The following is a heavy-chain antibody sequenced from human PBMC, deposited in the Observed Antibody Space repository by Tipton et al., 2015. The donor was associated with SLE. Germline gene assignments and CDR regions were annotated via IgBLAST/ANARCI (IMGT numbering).Heavy chain of an antibody. V-gene: IGHV3-43*01. J-gene: IGHJ4*02. Sequence: SLRLSCAASGFTFDDYTMHWVRQAPGKGLEWVSLISWDGGSTYYGDSVKGRFTISRDNSKNSLYLQMNSLRAEDTAVYYCAKKRKGGLRYFDWFYFDYWGQGTLVTVCS. D-gene: IGHD3-9*01. CDR2: ISWDGGST. CDR1: GFTFDDYT. CDR3: AKKRKGGLRYFDWFYFDY.